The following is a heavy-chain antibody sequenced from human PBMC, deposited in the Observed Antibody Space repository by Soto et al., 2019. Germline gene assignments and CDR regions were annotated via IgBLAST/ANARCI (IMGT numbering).Heavy chain of an antibody. D-gene: IGHD3-16*01. Sequence: GGSLRLSCAASGFTFSGSAMHWVRQASGKGLEWVGRIRSKANSYATAYAASVKGRFTISRDDSKNTAYLQMNSLKTEDTAVYYCAPPSFWGSYPRGWGQGTLVTVSS. CDR3: APPSFWGSYPRG. CDR1: GFTFSGSA. J-gene: IGHJ4*02. CDR2: IRSKANSYAT. V-gene: IGHV3-73*01.